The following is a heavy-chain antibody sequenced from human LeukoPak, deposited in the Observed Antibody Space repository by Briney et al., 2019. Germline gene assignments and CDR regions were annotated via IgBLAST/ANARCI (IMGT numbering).Heavy chain of an antibody. Sequence: GGSLRLSCEVSGFTFSSYSMNWVRQASGKGLEWVSYISSGSATIYYADSVKGRFTISRDNAKNSLFLQINSLRAEDTAVYYCARDTLNGMDVWGRGTTVTVSS. V-gene: IGHV3-48*01. CDR2: ISSGSATI. CDR1: GFTFSSYS. J-gene: IGHJ6*02. CDR3: ARDTLNGMDV.